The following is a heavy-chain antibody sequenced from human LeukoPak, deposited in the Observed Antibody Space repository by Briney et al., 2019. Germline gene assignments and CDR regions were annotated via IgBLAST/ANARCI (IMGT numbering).Heavy chain of an antibody. CDR1: GYALVGYY. CDR3: ARFGEMATTYLDY. D-gene: IGHD5-24*01. CDR2: MNPNSGGT. J-gene: IGHJ4*02. Sequence: ASVKVSCKASGYALVGYYIHWVRQAPGQGLEWMGWMNPNSGGTHSAQKYQGRLTMTRDTSINTAYMELISLRSDDTAVYFCARFGEMATTYLDYWGQGTLVTVSS. V-gene: IGHV1-2*02.